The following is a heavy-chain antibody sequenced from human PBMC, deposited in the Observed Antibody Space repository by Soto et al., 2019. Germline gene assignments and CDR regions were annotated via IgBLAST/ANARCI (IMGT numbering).Heavy chain of an antibody. Sequence: PSETLSLTCTVSGGSISSYYWSWIRQPPGKGLEWIGYIYYSGGTNYNPSLKSRVTISVDTSKNQFSLKLSSVTAADTAVYYCARVGYCSGGSCYEGAFDIWGQGTMVTVSS. J-gene: IGHJ3*02. CDR3: ARVGYCSGGSCYEGAFDI. V-gene: IGHV4-59*01. CDR1: GGSISSYY. D-gene: IGHD2-15*01. CDR2: IYYSGGT.